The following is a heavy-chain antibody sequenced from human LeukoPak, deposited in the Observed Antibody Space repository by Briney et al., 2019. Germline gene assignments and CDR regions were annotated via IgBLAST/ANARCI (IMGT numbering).Heavy chain of an antibody. CDR2: IKPDGSKK. CDR3: ARDPSSGYSYSDY. D-gene: IGHD5-18*01. V-gene: IGHV3-7*01. J-gene: IGHJ4*02. CDR1: GFNLGSSW. Sequence: EPGRSLRLACEASGFNLGSSWIAWVRQAPGNWLEWVANIKPDGSKKHYVDSVKGRFPISRDNAKNSLYLQMNSLRAEDTAVYYCARDPSSGYSYSDYWGQGTLVTVSS.